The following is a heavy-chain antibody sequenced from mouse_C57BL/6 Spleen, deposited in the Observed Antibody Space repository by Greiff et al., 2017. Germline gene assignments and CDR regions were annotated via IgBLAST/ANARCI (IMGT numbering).Heavy chain of an antibody. Sequence: EVKLVESGGGLVKPGGSLKLSCAASGFTFSSYTMSWVRQTPEKRLAWVATISGGGGNTYYPDSVKGRFTISRDNAKNALYLQMSSLRSEDTALYYCARRSNYWYFDVWGTGTTVTVSS. CDR3: ARRSNYWYFDV. J-gene: IGHJ1*03. D-gene: IGHD2-5*01. V-gene: IGHV5-9*01. CDR2: ISGGGGNT. CDR1: GFTFSSYT.